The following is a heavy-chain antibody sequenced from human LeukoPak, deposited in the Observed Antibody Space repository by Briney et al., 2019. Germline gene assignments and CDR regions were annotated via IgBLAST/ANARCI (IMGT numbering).Heavy chain of an antibody. D-gene: IGHD1-1*01. J-gene: IGHJ4*02. CDR3: AKIPTAAASQIDY. CDR1: GLIFSNYG. V-gene: IGHV3-23*01. CDR2: ISASGSAT. Sequence: GGSLRLSCAASGLIFSNYGMNWVRQAPGKGLEWVAAISASGSATSYADSVRGRFTISRDNSKSTTYLQMNSLRAQDTAVYYCAKIPTAAASQIDYWGQGTLVTVSS.